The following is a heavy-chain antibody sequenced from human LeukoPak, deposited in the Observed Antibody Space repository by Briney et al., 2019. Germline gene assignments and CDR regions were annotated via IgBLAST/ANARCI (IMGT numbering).Heavy chain of an antibody. CDR3: ARAPYSLIQLALLGGAFDI. V-gene: IGHV3-53*01. D-gene: IGHD3-16*02. J-gene: IGHJ3*02. Sequence: GGSLRLSCAASGFTVSSNYMSWVRQAPGKGLEWVSAISGRSSSRYFADSVRGRFTISRDNSNNTLHLQMSSLRAEDTAVYYCARAPYSLIQLALLGGAFDIWGQGTMVTVSS. CDR1: GFTVSSNY. CDR2: ISGRSSSR.